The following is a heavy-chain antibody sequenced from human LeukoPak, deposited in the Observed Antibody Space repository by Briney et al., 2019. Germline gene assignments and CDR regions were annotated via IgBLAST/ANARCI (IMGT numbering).Heavy chain of an antibody. CDR1: GFTFDDYA. V-gene: IGHV3-9*01. J-gene: IGHJ4*02. Sequence: GGSLRLSCAASGFTFDDYAMHWVRQAPGKGLEWVSGISWNSGSIGYADSVKGRFTISRDNAKNSLYLQMNSLRAEDTAVYHCARGLDFWSGSYDYWGQGTLVTVSS. D-gene: IGHD3-3*01. CDR3: ARGLDFWSGSYDY. CDR2: ISWNSGSI.